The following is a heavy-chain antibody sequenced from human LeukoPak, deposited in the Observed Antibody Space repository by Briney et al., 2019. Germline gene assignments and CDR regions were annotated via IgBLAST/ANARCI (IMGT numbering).Heavy chain of an antibody. D-gene: IGHD3-16*01. Sequence: GGSLRLSCAASGFTFSSYAMHWVRQAPGKGLEWVAVISYDGSNKYYADSVKGRFTISRDNSKNTLYLQMNSLRAEDTAVYYCARTAVHIRIFNAFDIWGQGTMVTVSS. V-gene: IGHV3-30-3*01. CDR1: GFTFSSYA. CDR2: ISYDGSNK. CDR3: ARTAVHIRIFNAFDI. J-gene: IGHJ3*02.